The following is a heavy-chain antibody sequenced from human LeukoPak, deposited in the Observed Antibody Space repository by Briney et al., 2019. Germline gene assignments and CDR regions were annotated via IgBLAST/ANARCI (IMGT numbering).Heavy chain of an antibody. J-gene: IGHJ6*03. D-gene: IGHD6-19*01. CDR1: GGSISSYY. CDR3: ARDETYSSDWQSNHYYYYMDV. CDR2: IYHSGST. Sequence: SETLSLTCTVSGGSISSYYWSWIRQPAGKGLEWIGRIYHSGSTYYNPSLKSRVTISVDTSKNQFSLKLSSVTATDTAVYYCARDETYSSDWQSNHYYYYMDVWGKGTTVTVSS. V-gene: IGHV4-4*07.